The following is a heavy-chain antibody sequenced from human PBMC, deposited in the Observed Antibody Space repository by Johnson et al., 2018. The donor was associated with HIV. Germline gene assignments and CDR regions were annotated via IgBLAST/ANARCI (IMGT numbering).Heavy chain of an antibody. CDR3: ARDPPGRAFDV. V-gene: IGHV3-11*04. CDR2: ISSSGAGI. CDR1: GFKFSDFY. Sequence: QVQLVESGGGLVQPGGSLRLSCAVSGFKFSDFYMTWIRQVPGKGLECVAYISSSGAGIYYADSVRGRFTISRDNAKNSLFLQMNSLSAEDTALYYCARDPPGRAFDVWGLGTTVTVSS. J-gene: IGHJ3*01.